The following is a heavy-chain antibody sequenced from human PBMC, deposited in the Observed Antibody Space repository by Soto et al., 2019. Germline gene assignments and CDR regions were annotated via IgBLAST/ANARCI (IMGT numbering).Heavy chain of an antibody. V-gene: IGHV3-23*01. D-gene: IGHD6-13*01. J-gene: IGHJ5*02. CDR3: GKEAPYTSNPKGWFDP. CDR1: GFTFSDYA. CDR2: IGDGVGTT. Sequence: EVHLLESGGGLVQPGGSLRLSCAASGFTFSDYAMSWVRQAPGKGLEWVSSIGDGVGTTYYTDSVKGRFTISRDNSRNTLFLQINSLRAEDTAVYYCGKEAPYTSNPKGWFDPRGQGTLITVSS.